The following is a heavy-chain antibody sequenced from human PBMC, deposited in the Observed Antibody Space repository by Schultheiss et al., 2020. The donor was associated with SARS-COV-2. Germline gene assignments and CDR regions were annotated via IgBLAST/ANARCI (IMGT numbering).Heavy chain of an antibody. Sequence: GESLKISCAASGFTFSSYGMHWVRQAPGKGLEWVAVISYDGSNKYYADSVKGRFTISRDNSKNTLYLQMNSLRAEDTAVYYCARGGYDFWSGPDVWGQGTLVTVSS. CDR2: ISYDGSNK. D-gene: IGHD3-3*01. V-gene: IGHV3-30*03. J-gene: IGHJ4*02. CDR1: GFTFSSYG. CDR3: ARGGYDFWSGPDV.